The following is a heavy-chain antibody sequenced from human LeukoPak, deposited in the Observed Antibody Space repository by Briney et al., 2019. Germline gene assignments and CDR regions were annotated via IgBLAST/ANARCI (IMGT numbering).Heavy chain of an antibody. CDR1: GFTFSSYA. D-gene: IGHD1-26*01. Sequence: GGSLRLSCAASGFTFSSYAMSWVRQAPGKGLEWVSAISGSGGSTYYADSVKGRFTISRDNSKNTLYLQVNSLRAEDTAVYYCARGGIVGATIFAFDIWGQGTMVTVSS. CDR2: ISGSGGST. J-gene: IGHJ3*02. V-gene: IGHV3-23*01. CDR3: ARGGIVGATIFAFDI.